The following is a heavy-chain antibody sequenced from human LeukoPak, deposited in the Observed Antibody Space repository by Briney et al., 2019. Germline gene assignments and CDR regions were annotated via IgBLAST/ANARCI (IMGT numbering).Heavy chain of an antibody. Sequence: PSETLSLTCTVSGGSISSYYWSWIRQPPGKGLEWIGNSYYSGSTNYNPSLRSRVTISVDTSKNQFSLKLNSVTAADAAVYYCASAISSWYYFDYWGQGTLVTVSS. CDR1: GGSISSYY. J-gene: IGHJ4*02. CDR2: SYYSGST. V-gene: IGHV4-59*08. D-gene: IGHD6-13*01. CDR3: ASAISSWYYFDY.